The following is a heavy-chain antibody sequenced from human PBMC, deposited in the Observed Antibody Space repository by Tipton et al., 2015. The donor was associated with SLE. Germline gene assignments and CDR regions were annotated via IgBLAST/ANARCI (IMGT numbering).Heavy chain of an antibody. CDR1: LRGYY. CDR2: IRSKPYGGTT. D-gene: IGHD3-10*01. CDR3: TRDPYGSGSHFGYFFDY. Sequence: LRGYYWTWIRQTPGKGLEWIGSIRSKPYGGTTEFAAPVEGRFTISRDDSKSIAYLQMNSLKTEDTGVYYCTRDPYGSGSHFGYFFDYWGQGTLVTVSS. V-gene: IGHV3-49*03. J-gene: IGHJ4*02.